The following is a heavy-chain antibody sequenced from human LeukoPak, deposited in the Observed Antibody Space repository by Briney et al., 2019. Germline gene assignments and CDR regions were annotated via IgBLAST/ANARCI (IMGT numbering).Heavy chain of an antibody. CDR3: ARELLGIAAAGTLCFDY. J-gene: IGHJ4*02. CDR1: GGTFSSYA. V-gene: IGHV1-69*04. Sequence: SVKVSCKASGGTFSSYAISWVRQAPGQGLEWMGRIIPILGIANYAQKFQGRVTITADKSTSTAYMDLSSLRSEDTAVYYCARELLGIAAAGTLCFDYLGQGNLVTVSS. D-gene: IGHD6-13*01. CDR2: IIPILGIA.